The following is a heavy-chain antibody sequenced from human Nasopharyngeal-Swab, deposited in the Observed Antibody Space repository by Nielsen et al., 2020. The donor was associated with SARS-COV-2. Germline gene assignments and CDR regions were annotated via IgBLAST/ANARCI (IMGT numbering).Heavy chain of an antibody. CDR2: IYHSGRT. Sequence: GSLTLSCAVSGGSFSDYYWSWIRQPPGKGLGWIGNIYHSGRTNYNPSLKSRLAISIDTSEKQFSLKLSSVTAADTAVYYCARGAPGYWGQGTLVTVSS. J-gene: IGHJ4*01. V-gene: IGHV4-34*01. CDR1: GGSFSDYY. CDR3: ARGAPGY.